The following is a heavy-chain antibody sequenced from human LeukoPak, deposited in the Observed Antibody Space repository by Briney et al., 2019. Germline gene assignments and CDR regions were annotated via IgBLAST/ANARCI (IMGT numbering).Heavy chain of an antibody. CDR3: TRDRHGMDV. V-gene: IGHV3-13*01. CDR1: GLTFSSYD. J-gene: IGHJ6*02. CDR2: IGVAGDT. Sequence: GGSPRLSCAASGLTFSSYDMHWVRQPTGKGLEWVSAIGVAGDTFYAGSVKGRFTISRENAKNALFLQMNSLRAGDTAVYYCTRDRHGMDVWGQGTTVTVSS.